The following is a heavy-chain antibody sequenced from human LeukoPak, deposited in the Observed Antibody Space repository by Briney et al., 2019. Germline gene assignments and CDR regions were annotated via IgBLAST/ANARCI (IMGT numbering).Heavy chain of an antibody. CDR2: ISSSSSYI. J-gene: IGHJ6*02. D-gene: IGHD6-13*01. Sequence: GGSLRLSCAASGFTFSSYSMNWVRQAPGKGLEWVSYISSSSSYIYYADSVKGRFTISRDNAKNSLYLQMTSLRDEDTAVYYCARKTGGLIAAESYYYGMDVWGQGTTVTVSS. CDR1: GFTFSSYS. V-gene: IGHV3-48*02. CDR3: ARKTGGLIAAESYYYGMDV.